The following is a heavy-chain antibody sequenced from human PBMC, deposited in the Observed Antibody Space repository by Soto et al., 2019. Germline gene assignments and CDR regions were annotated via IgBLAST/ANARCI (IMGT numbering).Heavy chain of an antibody. CDR2: ISGSGGGT. CDR1: VFTFSSYA. J-gene: IGHJ6*02. CDR3: AKDAEDIVVVPAAILLYYYYGTYL. Sequence: PGGSLRLSCAASVFTFSSYAMSFVRQAPGEGLEWVSAISGSGGGTYYADSVKGRFTISRDNSKKTLYLQVNSLRAEDTAVYYCAKDAEDIVVVPAAILLYYYYGTYLWGQGTKVTVSS. V-gene: IGHV3-23*01. D-gene: IGHD2-2*01.